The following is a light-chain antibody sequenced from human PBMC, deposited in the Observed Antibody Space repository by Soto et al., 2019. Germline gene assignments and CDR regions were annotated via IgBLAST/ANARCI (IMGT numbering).Light chain of an antibody. J-gene: IGLJ2*01. V-gene: IGLV3-9*01. CDR3: QVWDNSIVV. CDR1: NIGSIN. CDR2: RDS. Sequence: LTQSLSVSVALGQTARIICGGKNIGSINVHWYQQKPGQAPVLVIYRDSNRPSGIPDRFSGSNSGNTATLTINRAQAGDEADYYCQVWDNSIVVFGGGTQLTVL.